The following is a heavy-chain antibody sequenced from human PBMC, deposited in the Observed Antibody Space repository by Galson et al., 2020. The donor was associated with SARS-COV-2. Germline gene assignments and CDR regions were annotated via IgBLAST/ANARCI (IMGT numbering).Heavy chain of an antibody. D-gene: IGHD1-26*01. V-gene: IGHV4-39*07. CDR2: IYYSGST. Sequence: SETLSLTCTVSGGSIRSSSYYWGWIRQPPGKGLEWIGSIYYSGSTYYNPSLKSRVTISVDTSKNQFSLKLSSVTAADTAVYYCARDDSSNSGSYSYWGQGTLVTVSS. CDR3: ARDDSSNSGSYSY. J-gene: IGHJ4*02. CDR1: GGSIRSSSYY.